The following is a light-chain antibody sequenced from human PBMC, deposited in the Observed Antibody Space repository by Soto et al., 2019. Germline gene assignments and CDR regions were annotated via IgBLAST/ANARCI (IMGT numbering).Light chain of an antibody. Sequence: QSALTQPASVSGSPGQSITISCTGTRSDVGSYNLVSWYQQHPGKAPKLMIYEVSKRPSGVSNRFSGSKSGNTASLTISGLQAEDEADYYCCSYAGSSTFGVFGGGTQLTVL. CDR2: EVS. V-gene: IGLV2-23*02. J-gene: IGLJ2*01. CDR3: CSYAGSSTFGV. CDR1: RSDVGSYNL.